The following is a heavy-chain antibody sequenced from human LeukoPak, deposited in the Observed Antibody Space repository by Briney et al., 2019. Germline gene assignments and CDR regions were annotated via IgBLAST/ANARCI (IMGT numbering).Heavy chain of an antibody. CDR3: ARVVEFRRIVVVIGDYFDY. CDR2: ISAYNGNT. D-gene: IGHD3-22*01. CDR1: GYTFTSYG. V-gene: IGHV1-18*01. J-gene: IGHJ4*02. Sequence: GASVKVSCKASGYTFTSYGISWVRQAPGQGLEWMGWISAYNGNTNYAQKLQGRVTMTTDTSTSTAYMELRSLKSDDTAVYYCARVVEFRRIVVVIGDYFDYWGQGTLVTVSS.